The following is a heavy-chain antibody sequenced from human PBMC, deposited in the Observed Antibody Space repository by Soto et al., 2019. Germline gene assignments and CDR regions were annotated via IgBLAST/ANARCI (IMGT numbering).Heavy chain of an antibody. J-gene: IGHJ4*01. CDR3: VRDRTLLVPTSIDY. Sequence: GGSLRLSCAASGFTFSSHEMNWVRRAPGKGLEWVSYIDYSGSRTDYADSVKGRFTISRDNAKNSLYLQMNSLRAEDTAVYYCVRDRTLLVPTSIDYWGHGTLVTISS. CDR2: IDYSGSRT. V-gene: IGHV3-48*03. D-gene: IGHD3-3*01. CDR1: GFTFSSHE.